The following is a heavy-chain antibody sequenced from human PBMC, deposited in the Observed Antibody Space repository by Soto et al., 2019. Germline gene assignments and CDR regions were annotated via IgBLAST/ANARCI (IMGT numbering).Heavy chain of an antibody. J-gene: IGHJ4*02. CDR2: ISYDGSNK. D-gene: IGHD5-18*01. Sequence: LGLSCSASGFTFSSYAMHWVRQAPGKGLEWVAVISYDGSNKYYADSVKGRFTISRDNSKNTLYLQMNSLRAEDTAVYYCATAPRGYSYGYPVDYWGQGTLVTVSS. V-gene: IGHV3-30-3*01. CDR1: GFTFSSYA. CDR3: ATAPRGYSYGYPVDY.